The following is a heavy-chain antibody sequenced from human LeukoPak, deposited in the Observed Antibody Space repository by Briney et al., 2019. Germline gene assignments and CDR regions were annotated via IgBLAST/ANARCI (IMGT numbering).Heavy chain of an antibody. J-gene: IGHJ4*02. V-gene: IGHV3-48*03. CDR2: ITSSGNTI. CDR3: ARANYYDISGYDY. Sequence: PGGSLRLSCAASGFTVSNNYMSWVRQAPGKGLEWVSYITSSGNTIYYADSVKGRFTISRDNAKNSLYLQMNSLRAEDTAVYYCARANYYDISGYDYWGQGTLVTVSS. D-gene: IGHD3-22*01. CDR1: GFTVSNNY.